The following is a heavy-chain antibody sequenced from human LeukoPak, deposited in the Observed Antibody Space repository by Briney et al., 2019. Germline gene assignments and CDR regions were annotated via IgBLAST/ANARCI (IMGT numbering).Heavy chain of an antibody. CDR1: GFTFSSYA. V-gene: IGHV3-48*01. Sequence: PGGSLRLSCAASGFTFSSYAMSWVRQAPGKGLEWISYIGISSGNTKYADSVKGRFTISRDKARNSLYLQMNSLRVEDTAVYYCARDRRYAFDNWGHGTLVTVSS. CDR2: IGISSGNT. J-gene: IGHJ4*01. D-gene: IGHD5-12*01. CDR3: ARDRRYAFDN.